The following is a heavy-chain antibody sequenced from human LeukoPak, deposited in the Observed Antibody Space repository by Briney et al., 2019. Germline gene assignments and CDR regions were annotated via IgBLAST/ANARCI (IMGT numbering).Heavy chain of an antibody. CDR1: GYTFIDYF. CDR3: ARDVPGYSSQFDY. Sequence: ASVKVSCKASGYTFIDYFIHWVRQAPGQGPEWMGWINPKSGSTNYAQNFQGWVTLTRDTSNTTVYMDLSRLTSDDTAVYYCARDVPGYSSQFDYWGQGTLVSVSS. CDR2: INPKSGST. D-gene: IGHD5-18*01. V-gene: IGHV1-2*04. J-gene: IGHJ4*02.